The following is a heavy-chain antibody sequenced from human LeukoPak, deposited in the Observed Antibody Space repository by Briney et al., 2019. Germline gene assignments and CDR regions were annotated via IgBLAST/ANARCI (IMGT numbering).Heavy chain of an antibody. D-gene: IGHD1-26*01. CDR1: GFTFSSYW. CDR3: ARDIVGATGFG. J-gene: IGHJ4*02. CDR2: IKQDGSEK. V-gene: IGHV3-7*01. Sequence: AGGSLRLSCAPSGFTFSSYWMSWVRQAPGKGLKWVANIKQDGSEKYYVDSVKGRFTISRDNAKNSLYLQMNSLRAEDTAVYYCARDIVGATGFGWGQGTLVTVSS.